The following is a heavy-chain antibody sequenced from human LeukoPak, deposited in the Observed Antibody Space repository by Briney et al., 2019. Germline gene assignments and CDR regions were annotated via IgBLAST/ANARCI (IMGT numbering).Heavy chain of an antibody. J-gene: IGHJ4*02. CDR1: GFTFSSYS. Sequence: GGSLRLSCAASGFTFSSYSMNWVRQAPGKGLEWVSSISSSSSYIYYADSVKGRFTISRDNAKNTLYLQMNSLRAEDTAVYYCARESRGYDSSGYYHERNYWGQGTLVTVSS. CDR2: ISSSSSYI. V-gene: IGHV3-21*01. D-gene: IGHD3-22*01. CDR3: ARESRGYDSSGYYHERNY.